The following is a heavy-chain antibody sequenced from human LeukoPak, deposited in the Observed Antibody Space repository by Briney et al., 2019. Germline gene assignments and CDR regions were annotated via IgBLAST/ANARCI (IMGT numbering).Heavy chain of an antibody. CDR1: GFTFSSYS. V-gene: IGHV3-48*01. J-gene: IGHJ4*02. Sequence: GGSLRLSCAASGFTFSSYSMNWVRQAPGKGLEWVSYISSSSSTIYYADSVKGRFTIPRDNAKNSLYLQMNSLRAEDTAVYYCARDNYYDSSGSSDYWGQGTLVTVSS. CDR2: ISSSSSTI. CDR3: ARDNYYDSSGSSDY. D-gene: IGHD3-22*01.